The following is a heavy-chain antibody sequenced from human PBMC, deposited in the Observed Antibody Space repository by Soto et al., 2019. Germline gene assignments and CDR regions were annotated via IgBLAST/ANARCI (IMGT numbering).Heavy chain of an antibody. D-gene: IGHD6-13*01. CDR1: GFTFSSYA. V-gene: IGHV3-30*04. CDR2: ISYDGSNK. Sequence: PGGSLRLSCAASGFTFSSYAMHWVRQAPGKGLEWVAVISYDGSNKYYADSVKGRFTISRDNSKNTLYLQLNSVTPEDTGVYYCARLVGNSWIDYWGQETLVTVSS. CDR3: ARLVGNSWIDY. J-gene: IGHJ4*02.